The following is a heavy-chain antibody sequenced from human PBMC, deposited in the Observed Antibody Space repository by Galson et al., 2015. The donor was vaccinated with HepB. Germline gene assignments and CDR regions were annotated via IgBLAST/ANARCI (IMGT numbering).Heavy chain of an antibody. CDR3: ASGGTDKKLDH. V-gene: IGHV3-30*14. J-gene: IGHJ4*02. Sequence: HSCPASRVFLSRHALNWVRQAPSKGLERAAVISNDGTYKIYPDSVKGRITISRDNSKNTLYVEMNSLRPEDTAVYYCASGGTDKKLDHWGQGTLVTVSS. CDR2: ISNDGTYK. D-gene: IGHD3-10*01. CDR1: RVFLSRHA.